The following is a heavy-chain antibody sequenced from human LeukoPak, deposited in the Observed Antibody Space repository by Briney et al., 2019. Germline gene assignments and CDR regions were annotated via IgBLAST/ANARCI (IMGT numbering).Heavy chain of an antibody. CDR3: AREGDGYNPGY. D-gene: IGHD5-24*01. J-gene: IGHJ4*02. CDR1: GFTFSNYW. CDR2: IKQDGSVK. Sequence: GGSLRLSCAASGFTFSNYWMNWVRQAPGKGLEWVANIKQDGSVKHYVDSVKGRFTISRDNAKNSLYLQMNSLRAEDTAVYYCAREGDGYNPGYWGQGTLVTVSS. V-gene: IGHV3-7*03.